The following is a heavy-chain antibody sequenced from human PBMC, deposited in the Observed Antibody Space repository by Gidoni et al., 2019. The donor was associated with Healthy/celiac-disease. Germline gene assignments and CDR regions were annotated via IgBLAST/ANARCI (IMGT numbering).Heavy chain of an antibody. CDR3: ARGSQRSSAFERAFDI. Sequence: LQLQESGSGLVKPSQTLSLTCAVSGGSISSGYYSWSWIRQPPGKGLEWIGYIYHSGSTSYNPSLKSRVTISVDRSKNQFSLKLSSVTAADTAVYYCARGSQRSSAFERAFDIWGQGTMVTVSS. V-gene: IGHV4-30-2*01. CDR2: IYHSGST. J-gene: IGHJ3*02. CDR1: GGSISSGYYS. D-gene: IGHD3-22*01.